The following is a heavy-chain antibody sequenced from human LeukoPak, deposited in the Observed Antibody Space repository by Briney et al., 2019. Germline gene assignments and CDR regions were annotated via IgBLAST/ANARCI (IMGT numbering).Heavy chain of an antibody. CDR1: GGSISSSSYY. D-gene: IGHD6-13*01. CDR2: IYYSGST. J-gene: IGHJ4*02. Sequence: SETLSLTCTVSGGSISSSSYYWGWIRQRPGKGLEWIGSIYYSGSTYYNPSLKSRVTISVDTSKNQFSLKLSSVTAADTAVYYCATHSSSWYQFDYWGQGTLVTVSS. V-gene: IGHV4-39*07. CDR3: ATHSSSWYQFDY.